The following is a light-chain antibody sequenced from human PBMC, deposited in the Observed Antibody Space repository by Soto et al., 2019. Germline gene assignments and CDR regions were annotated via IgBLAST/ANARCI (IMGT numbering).Light chain of an antibody. Sequence: QSVLTQPASVSGAPGQSSTISCTGTSSDVGGYNYVSWYQQHPGKAPKLMIYDVSDRPSGVSNRFSGSKSGNTASLTISGLQAEDEADYYCSSYTSSSTPRYVFGTGTKVTVL. J-gene: IGLJ1*01. CDR3: SSYTSSSTPRYV. CDR2: DVS. V-gene: IGLV2-14*01. CDR1: SSDVGGYNY.